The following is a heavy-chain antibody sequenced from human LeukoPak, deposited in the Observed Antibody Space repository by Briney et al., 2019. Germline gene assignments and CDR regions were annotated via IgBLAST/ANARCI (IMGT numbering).Heavy chain of an antibody. Sequence: PGGSLRLSCAASGFTFSSYSMNWVRQAPGKGLEWVSSISSSSSYIYYAAPVKGRFTISRDNAKNALYLQMNSLRAEYTAAYYCARYAPPTTIVTRFFDYWGQGTLVTVSS. V-gene: IGHV3-21*01. J-gene: IGHJ4*02. CDR1: GFTFSSYS. CDR3: ARYAPPTTIVTRFFDY. CDR2: ISSSSSYI. D-gene: IGHD4-11*01.